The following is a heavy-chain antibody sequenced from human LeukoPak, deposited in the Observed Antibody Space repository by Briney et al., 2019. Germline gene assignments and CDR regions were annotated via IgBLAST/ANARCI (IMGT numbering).Heavy chain of an antibody. CDR3: ARVDYDSSGYFDF. D-gene: IGHD3-22*01. Sequence: PSETLSFTCTVSGGSISTYYWSWIRQPPGKGLEWIGFIYYSGSTNYNPSLKSRVTISVDTSKNHFSLKLYSVIAADTAVYYCARVDYDSSGYFDFWGQGTLVTVSS. CDR2: IYYSGST. J-gene: IGHJ4*02. CDR1: GGSISTYY. V-gene: IGHV4-59*01.